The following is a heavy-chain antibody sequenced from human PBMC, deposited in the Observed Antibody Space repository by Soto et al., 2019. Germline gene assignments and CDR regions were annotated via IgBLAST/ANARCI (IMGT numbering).Heavy chain of an antibody. V-gene: IGHV4-31*03. CDR1: GGSINSGGSN. J-gene: IGHJ4*02. CDR2: ITYRGTT. Sequence: SETLSLTCTVSGGSINSGGSNWNRIRQRPGEGLEWIGYITYRGTTYSIPSLKSRVTMSVDTSKNQFSLKLSSVSAADTAVYYCARDSGESLRFFDYWGQGAPVTVSS. D-gene: IGHD3-10*01. CDR3: ARDSGESLRFFDY.